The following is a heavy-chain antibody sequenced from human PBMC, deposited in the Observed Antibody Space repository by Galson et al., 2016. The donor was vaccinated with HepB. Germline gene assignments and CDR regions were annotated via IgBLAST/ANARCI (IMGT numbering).Heavy chain of an antibody. CDR2: TYYRARWYN. CDR3: ARGVRFGSLDY. D-gene: IGHD3-10*01. CDR1: GDSVSSNSAA. Sequence: CAISGDSVSSNSAAWNWLRQSPSRGLEWLGRTYYRARWYNDYAVSVKSRITINPDTSKNQFSLHLNSVTPEDTAVYHCARGVRFGSLDYWGQGTLVTVSS. J-gene: IGHJ4*02. V-gene: IGHV6-1*01.